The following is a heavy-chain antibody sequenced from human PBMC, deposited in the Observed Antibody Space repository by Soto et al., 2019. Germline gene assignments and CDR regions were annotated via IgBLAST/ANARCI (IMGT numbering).Heavy chain of an antibody. Sequence: SETLSLTCTVSGGSISSYYWSWIRQPPGKGLEWIGYMYNSGSTNFNPSLKSRVTISVDTSKNQFSLKLSSVTAADTAVYYCARDGSRYCSSTSCYSGYYYYGMDVWGQGTTVTVSS. D-gene: IGHD2-2*01. CDR3: ARDGSRYCSSTSCYSGYYYYGMDV. V-gene: IGHV4-59*01. J-gene: IGHJ6*02. CDR1: GGSISSYY. CDR2: MYNSGST.